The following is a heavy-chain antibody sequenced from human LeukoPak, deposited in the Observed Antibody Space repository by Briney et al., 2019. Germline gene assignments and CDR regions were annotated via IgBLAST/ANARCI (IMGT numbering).Heavy chain of an antibody. V-gene: IGHV3-74*01. D-gene: IGHD2/OR15-2a*01. CDR1: GFIFSRYW. CDR3: ASYLTSIPSGMDV. J-gene: IGHJ6*02. CDR2: ISTDGSSS. Sequence: GGSLRLSCAASGFIFSRYWMHWLRQGPGKGLVWVSRISTDGSSSTYADSVKGRFTISRDNGKNTLYLQMNSLRAEDTAVYYCASYLTSIPSGMDVWGQGTTVIVSS.